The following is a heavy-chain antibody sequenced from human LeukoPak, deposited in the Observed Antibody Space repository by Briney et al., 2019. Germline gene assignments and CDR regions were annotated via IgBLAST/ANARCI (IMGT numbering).Heavy chain of an antibody. J-gene: IGHJ3*02. V-gene: IGHV3-74*01. CDR3: AKGRYCSGGSCPHDAFDI. CDR1: GVTLSTYA. Sequence: PGGSLRLSCAASGVTLSTYAMSWARQAPGKGLVWVSRINSDGSSTSYADSVKGRFTISRDNAKNTLYLQMNSLRAEDTAVYYCAKGRYCSGGSCPHDAFDIWGQGTMVTVSS. D-gene: IGHD2-15*01. CDR2: INSDGSST.